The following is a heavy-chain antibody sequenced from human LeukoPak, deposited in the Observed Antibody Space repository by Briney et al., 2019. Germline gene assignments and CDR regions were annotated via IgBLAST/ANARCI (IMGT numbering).Heavy chain of an antibody. CDR1: GYTFTGYY. CDR3: ARXXXDGYTSGAFDI. D-gene: IGHD5-24*01. Sequence: ASVKVSCKASGYTFTGYYMHWVRQAPGQGLEWMGWINPNSGGTNYAQKFQGRVTMTRDTSISTAYMELSRLRSDDTAVYYCARXXXDGYTSGAFDIWGQGTMVTVSS. CDR2: INPNSGGT. J-gene: IGHJ3*02. V-gene: IGHV1-2*02.